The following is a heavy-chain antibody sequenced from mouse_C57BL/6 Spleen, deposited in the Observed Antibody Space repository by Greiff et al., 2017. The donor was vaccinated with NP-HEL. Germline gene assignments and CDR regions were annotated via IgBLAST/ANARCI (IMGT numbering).Heavy chain of an antibody. CDR3: ARGITTVVLDV. CDR2: IHPPSGRT. CDR1: FSTFPRYW. Sequence: QVQLQQPGAELVTPFSSFPFSFTSSFSTFPRYWLPFLPPLPCPVLEWIGMIHPPSGRTNYNEKFKSKATLTVDKSSSTAYMQLSSLTSEDSAVYYCARGITTVVLDVWGTGTTVTVSS. J-gene: IGHJ1*03. D-gene: IGHD1-1*01. V-gene: IGHV1-64*01.